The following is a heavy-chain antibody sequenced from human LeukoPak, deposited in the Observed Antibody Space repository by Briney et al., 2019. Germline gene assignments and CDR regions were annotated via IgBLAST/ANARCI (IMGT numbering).Heavy chain of an antibody. Sequence: PGGSLRLSCAASGFTFSSYGMHWVRQAPGKGLEWVAFIRYDGSNKYYADSVKGRFTISRDNSKNTLYLQMNSLRAEDTALHYCAKESMVRGVITNFDYWGQGTLVTVSS. CDR2: IRYDGSNK. J-gene: IGHJ4*02. D-gene: IGHD3-10*01. V-gene: IGHV3-30*02. CDR1: GFTFSSYG. CDR3: AKESMVRGVITNFDY.